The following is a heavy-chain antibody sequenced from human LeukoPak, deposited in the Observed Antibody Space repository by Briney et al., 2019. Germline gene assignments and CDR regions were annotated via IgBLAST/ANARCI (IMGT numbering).Heavy chain of an antibody. Sequence: SETLSLTCSVSGDSIRTNNYFWGWIRQPPGMGLEWIGSISYNAITYYNPSLKSRATVSVDTSKNQFSLNLISVTAADTAVYYCARRPGHSWDVGNWSDPRGQGTLLTVSS. CDR2: ISYNAIT. CDR3: ARRPGHSWDVGNWSDP. D-gene: IGHD6-13*01. V-gene: IGHV4-39*01. J-gene: IGHJ5*02. CDR1: GDSIRTNNYF.